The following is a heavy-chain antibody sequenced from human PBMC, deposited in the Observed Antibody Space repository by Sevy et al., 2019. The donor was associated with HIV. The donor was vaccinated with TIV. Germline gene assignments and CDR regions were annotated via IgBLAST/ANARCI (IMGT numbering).Heavy chain of an antibody. Sequence: SETLSLTCAVYGGSFSGYYWSWIRQPPGKGLEWIGEINHSGSTNYNPSLKSRVTISVDTSKNQFSLKLSSVTAADTAVYYCARGSQFMVRGVIEAYFDYWGQGTLVTVSS. D-gene: IGHD3-10*01. J-gene: IGHJ4*02. V-gene: IGHV4-34*01. CDR3: ARGSQFMVRGVIEAYFDY. CDR1: GGSFSGYY. CDR2: INHSGST.